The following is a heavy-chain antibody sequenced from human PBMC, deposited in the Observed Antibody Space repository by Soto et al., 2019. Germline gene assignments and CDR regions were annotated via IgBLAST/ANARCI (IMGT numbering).Heavy chain of an antibody. D-gene: IGHD1-26*01. Sequence: QVQLVESGGGVVQPGRSLRLSCAASGFTFSHYGIHWVRQAPGKGLEWLAVISYDGSNKHYADSVKGRFTVSRDNSKNTLYLPRNRRRAEDTAVYFCARYSGKYQGPIDYWGQGTLVTVSS. CDR1: GFTFSHYG. CDR3: ARYSGKYQGPIDY. J-gene: IGHJ4*02. V-gene: IGHV3-30*03. CDR2: ISYDGSNK.